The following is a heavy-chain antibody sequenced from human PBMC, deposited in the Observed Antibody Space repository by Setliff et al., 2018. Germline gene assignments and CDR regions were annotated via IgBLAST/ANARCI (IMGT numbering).Heavy chain of an antibody. D-gene: IGHD6-13*01. V-gene: IGHV1-2*02. J-gene: IGHJ3*02. CDR1: GYTFTGYY. Sequence: GASVKVSCKASGYTFTGYYMHWVRQAPGQGLEWMGWINPNSGGTNYAQKFQGRVTMTRDTSISTAYMELSRLRSDDTAGYYCARGGGSSSWYDAFDIWGQGTMVTVSS. CDR2: INPNSGGT. CDR3: ARGGGSSSWYDAFDI.